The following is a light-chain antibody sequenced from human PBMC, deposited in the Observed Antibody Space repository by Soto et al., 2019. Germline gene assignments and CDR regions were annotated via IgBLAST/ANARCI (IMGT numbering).Light chain of an antibody. CDR1: QSVGSN. CDR2: GAS. CDR3: QQYNNWPPIT. V-gene: IGKV3-15*01. Sequence: QSPATMSVSPGERATVSCRPSQSVGSNLAWYQQKPGQAPRLLIYGASTRATVIPARFSGSGSGTEFILTISGLQSEDFAVYYCQQYNNWPPITFGQGTRLE. J-gene: IGKJ5*01.